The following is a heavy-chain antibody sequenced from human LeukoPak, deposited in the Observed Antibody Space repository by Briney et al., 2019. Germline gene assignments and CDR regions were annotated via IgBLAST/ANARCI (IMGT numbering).Heavy chain of an antibody. J-gene: IGHJ4*02. Sequence: SVKVSCKASGGTFSSDAISGVRHGPGQGREWMGGIIPIFGTANYAQKFQGRVTITTDESKSTAYMELSSLRSEDTALYYCASDYDSSGCYYPEFDYWGQGTLVTVSS. V-gene: IGHV1-69*05. CDR3: ASDYDSSGCYYPEFDY. CDR2: IIPIFGTA. CDR1: GGTFSSDA. D-gene: IGHD3-22*01.